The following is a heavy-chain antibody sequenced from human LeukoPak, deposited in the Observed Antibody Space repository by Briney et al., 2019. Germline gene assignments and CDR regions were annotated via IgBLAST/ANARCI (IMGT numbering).Heavy chain of an antibody. CDR1: GGSISSGGYS. Sequence: SQTLSLTCAVSGGSISSGGYSWSWIRQPPGKGLEWIGYIYHSGSTYYNPSLKSRVTISVDRSKNQFSLKLSSVTAADTAVYYCARGQGTVTTHWGQGTLVTVSS. V-gene: IGHV4-30-2*01. D-gene: IGHD4-17*01. CDR2: IYHSGST. J-gene: IGHJ4*02. CDR3: ARGQGTVTTH.